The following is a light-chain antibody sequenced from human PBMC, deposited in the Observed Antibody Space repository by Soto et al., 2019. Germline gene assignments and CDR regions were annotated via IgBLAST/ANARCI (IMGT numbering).Light chain of an antibody. CDR3: QSYDSSLSVSL. Sequence: QSVLTQTPSVSGAPGQRVTISCTGSSSNIGAGYDVHWYQQLPGTAPKLLIYGNSNRPSGVPDRFSGSKSGTSASLAITGLQAEDEADYYCQSYDSSLSVSLFGGGTKLTVL. CDR2: GNS. V-gene: IGLV1-40*01. CDR1: SSNIGAGYD. J-gene: IGLJ2*01.